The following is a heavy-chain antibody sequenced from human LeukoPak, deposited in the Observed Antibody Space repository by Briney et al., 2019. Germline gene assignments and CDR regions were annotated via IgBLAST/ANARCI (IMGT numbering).Heavy chain of an antibody. CDR2: IRSKAYGGTT. Sequence: GGSLRLSCTASGFTFGDYAMSWVRQAPGKGLEWVGFIRSKAYGGTTEYAASVKGRFTISRDDSKSIAYLQMNSLKTEDTAVYYCTRERSGRYGYNWGQGTLVTVSS. CDR1: GFTFGDYA. D-gene: IGHD1-26*01. J-gene: IGHJ4*02. V-gene: IGHV3-49*04. CDR3: TRERSGRYGYN.